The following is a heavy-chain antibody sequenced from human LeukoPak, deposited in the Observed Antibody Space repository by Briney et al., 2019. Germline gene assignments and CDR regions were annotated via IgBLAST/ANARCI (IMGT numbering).Heavy chain of an antibody. J-gene: IGHJ4*02. CDR2: ISYDGSYK. CDR1: GFTFSSYG. D-gene: IGHD4-17*01. V-gene: IGHV3-30*18. Sequence: PGRSLRLSCAASGFTFSSYGMHWVRQAPGKGLEWVAVISYDGSYKYYADSVKGRFTISRDNSKNTLYLQMNSLRAEDTAVYYCAKVGDYGDYALDYWGQGTLVTVS. CDR3: AKVGDYGDYALDY.